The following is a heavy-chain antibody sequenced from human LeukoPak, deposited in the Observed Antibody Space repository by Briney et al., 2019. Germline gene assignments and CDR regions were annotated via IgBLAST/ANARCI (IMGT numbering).Heavy chain of an antibody. J-gene: IGHJ6*03. D-gene: IGHD6-19*01. CDR3: ARQVAVAGTIYYYYYMDV. V-gene: IGHV4-4*09. CDR1: GGSISSYS. CDR2: IYTSGST. Sequence: SETLSLTCTVSGGSISSYSWSWIRQPPGKGLEWIGYIYTSGSTNYNPSLRSRVTISVDTSKNQFSLKVSSVTAADTAVYYCARQVAVAGTIYYYYYMDVWGKGTTVTVSS.